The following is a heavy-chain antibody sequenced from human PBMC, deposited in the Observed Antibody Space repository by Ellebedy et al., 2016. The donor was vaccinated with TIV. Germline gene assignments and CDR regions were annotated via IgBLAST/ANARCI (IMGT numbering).Heavy chain of an antibody. J-gene: IGHJ4*02. CDR1: GFTLSSYA. V-gene: IGHV3-30-3*01. CDR3: AREGWFGELVDY. D-gene: IGHD3-10*01. Sequence: GGSLRLSCAASGFTLSSYAMHWVRQAPGKGLEWVAVISDDGSNKYYADSVKGRLTIFRDKSKNTLYLQMNSLRAEDTAVYYCAREGWFGELVDYWGQGTLVTVSS. CDR2: ISDDGSNK.